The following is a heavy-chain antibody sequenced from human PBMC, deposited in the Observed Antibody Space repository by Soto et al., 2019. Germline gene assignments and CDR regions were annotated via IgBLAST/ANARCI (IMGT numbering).Heavy chain of an antibody. CDR2: ISSTSSTI. V-gene: IGHV3-48*03. CDR3: ARGAYYYYYGLDV. J-gene: IGHJ6*02. CDR1: GFTFHTYE. Sequence: EVQLVESGGGLVQPGGSLRLSCAASGFTFHTYEMNWVRQAPGKGLEWVSYISSTSSTISYADSVKGRFTISRDNAKNSLSLQVNSLRAEDTAVYYCARGAYYYYYGLDVWGQGTTVTVSS.